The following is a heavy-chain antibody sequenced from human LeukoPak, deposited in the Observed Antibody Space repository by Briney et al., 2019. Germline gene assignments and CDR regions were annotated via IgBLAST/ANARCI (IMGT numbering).Heavy chain of an antibody. D-gene: IGHD1-26*01. V-gene: IGHV3-74*01. J-gene: IGHJ3*02. CDR3: ARAGLGSWELNAFDI. CDR2: INSDGSST. Sequence: GSLRLSCAASGFTFSSYWMHWVRQAPGKGLVWVSRINSDGSSTSYADSVKGRFTIPRGNAKNTLYLQMNSLRAEDTAVYYCARAGLGSWELNAFDIWGQGTMVTVSS. CDR1: GFTFSSYW.